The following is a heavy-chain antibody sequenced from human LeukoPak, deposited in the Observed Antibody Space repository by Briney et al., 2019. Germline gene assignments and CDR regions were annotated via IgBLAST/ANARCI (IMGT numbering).Heavy chain of an antibody. Sequence: GGSLRLSCAASGFTFDDYAMHWVRQAPGKGQEWVSGISWNSGSIGYADSVKGRFTISRDNAKNSLYLQMNSLRAEDTALYYCAKSSWLGPFDYWGQGTLVTVSS. V-gene: IGHV3-9*01. J-gene: IGHJ4*02. CDR3: AKSSWLGPFDY. D-gene: IGHD6-19*01. CDR2: ISWNSGSI. CDR1: GFTFDDYA.